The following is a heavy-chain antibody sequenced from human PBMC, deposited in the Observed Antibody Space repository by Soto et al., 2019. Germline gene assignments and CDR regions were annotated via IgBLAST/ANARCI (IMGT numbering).Heavy chain of an antibody. CDR1: GFTFSTYG. J-gene: IGHJ4*02. D-gene: IGHD3-16*01. V-gene: IGHV3-30*18. CDR3: AKDQGGGGSSSDY. CDR2: ISFDGSNK. Sequence: QVQLVESGGGVVQPGRSLRLSCAASGFTFSTYGMHWVRQAPGKGLEWVAVISFDGSNKNYGDSVKGRFTISRDNSKNTRYLQMNSLRAEDTAVYYCAKDQGGGGSSSDYWGQGTLVTVSS.